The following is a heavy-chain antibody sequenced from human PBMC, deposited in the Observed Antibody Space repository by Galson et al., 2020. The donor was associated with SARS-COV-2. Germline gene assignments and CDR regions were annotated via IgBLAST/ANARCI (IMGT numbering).Heavy chain of an antibody. CDR1: GGSFSDYY. J-gene: IGHJ6*02. Sequence: SQTLSLTCAVYGGSFSDYYWSWIRQSPGKGLEWIGEINHSGNTNYNPSLKSRVTISVDTSKNQFSLKLSSMTAADTAVYYCARGIRFVVPHIVVVVAGPYYACGMDVWGQGTTVTVSS. CDR2: INHSGNT. D-gene: IGHD2-15*01. V-gene: IGHV4-34*01. CDR3: ARGIRFVVPHIVVVVAGPYYACGMDV.